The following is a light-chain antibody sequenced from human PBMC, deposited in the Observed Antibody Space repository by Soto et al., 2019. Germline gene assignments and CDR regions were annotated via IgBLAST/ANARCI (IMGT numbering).Light chain of an antibody. CDR3: QQYGNLPLT. V-gene: IGKV3-20*01. CDR2: RVS. J-gene: IGKJ4*01. CDR1: QTITT. Sequence: EIVLTQSPGTLSLSPGERATLSCRASQTITTLAWYQRKPGQAPRLLIYRVSSRATRVPDSFSGSGSGTDYTLTISRLEPEDFAVYYCQQYGNLPLTFGGGTKVDIK.